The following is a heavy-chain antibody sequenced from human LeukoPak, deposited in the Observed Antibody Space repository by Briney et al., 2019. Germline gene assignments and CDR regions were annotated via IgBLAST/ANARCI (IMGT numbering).Heavy chain of an antibody. J-gene: IGHJ4*02. CDR3: AREANYYGSGSYFEGTFDY. D-gene: IGHD3-10*01. CDR2: IYHSGTT. Sequence: SETLSLTRNVSGVSIATHYWSWIRQSPGKGLEWIGYIYHSGTTNYNPSLKSLVTILIDTSKNEFSLRLTSVTAADTAVYYCAREANYYGSGSYFEGTFDYWGQGSLVTVSS. V-gene: IGHV4-59*11. CDR1: GVSIATHY.